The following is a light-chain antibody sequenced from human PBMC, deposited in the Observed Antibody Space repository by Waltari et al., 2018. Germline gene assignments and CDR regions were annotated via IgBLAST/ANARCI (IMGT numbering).Light chain of an antibody. Sequence: QSALTQPASVSGSPGQSITISCSGSSGAAGLFHLVSWYQQHPGKAPPLIIYHVDDRPPGVSYRFSASKSGHTASLTISGLQPEDEADYYCCSYAGNKWLFGGGTKVTVL. CDR3: CSYAGNKWL. V-gene: IGLV2-23*02. CDR2: HVD. J-gene: IGLJ3*02. CDR1: SGAAGLFHL.